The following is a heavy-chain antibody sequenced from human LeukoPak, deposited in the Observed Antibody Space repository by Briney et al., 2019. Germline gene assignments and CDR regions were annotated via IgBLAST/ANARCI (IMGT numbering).Heavy chain of an antibody. J-gene: IGHJ4*02. CDR3: ARDVYNMGDY. V-gene: IGHV4-61*10. CDR1: GGSVSSGTYY. D-gene: IGHD1-1*01. Sequence: PSETLSLTCTVSGGSVSSGTYYWTWIRQPAGKGLEWIGRIYTSGSTNFNPSLKSRVSISLDTSQNQSSLKLSSVTAADTAVYYCARDVYNMGDYWGQGTLVTVSS. CDR2: IYTSGST.